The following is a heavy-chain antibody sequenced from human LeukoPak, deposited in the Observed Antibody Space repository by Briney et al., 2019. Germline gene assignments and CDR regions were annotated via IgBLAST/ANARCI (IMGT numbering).Heavy chain of an antibody. CDR2: IYYSKST. D-gene: IGHD3-10*01. CDR3: ARHYSSGTYPLDS. CDR1: GDSISSSY. J-gene: IGHJ4*02. Sequence: SETLSLTRTVSGDSISSSYWSWIRQPPGRGLEWIGHIYYSKSTTYNPSLKSRLTMSIDTSKNQFSLKLSSVTAADTAVYYCARHYSSGTYPLDSWGQGTLVTVSS. V-gene: IGHV4-59*08.